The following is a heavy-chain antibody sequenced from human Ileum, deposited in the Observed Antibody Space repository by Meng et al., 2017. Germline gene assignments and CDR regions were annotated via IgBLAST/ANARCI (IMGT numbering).Heavy chain of an antibody. V-gene: IGHV4-34*01. Sequence: QVRRRQWGAGLLNPSETLSLTCAVYDGSLGGYYLSWIRQPPRKGLEWVGEIHPGGSTSYNPSLQSRVTIAVDTSKNQFSVTLSSVSAADTAVYYCATGVDWAKSGNIWGQGTLVTVSS. J-gene: IGHJ4*02. D-gene: IGHD3-9*01. CDR1: DGSLGGYY. CDR2: IHPGGST. CDR3: ATGVDWAKSGNI.